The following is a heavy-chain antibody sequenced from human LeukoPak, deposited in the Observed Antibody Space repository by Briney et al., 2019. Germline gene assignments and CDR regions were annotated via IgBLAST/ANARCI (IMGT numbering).Heavy chain of an antibody. CDR1: GGSISSENW. J-gene: IGHJ4*02. V-gene: IGHV4-4*02. CDR3: PRERRRAVDS. CDR2: IYHRGGI. Sequence: SETLSLTCAVSGGSISSENWWTWVRQPPGKGLEWIGEIYHRGGINYNPSLKSRVTISLDKSKNQFSLKLFSVTAADTAFYYCPRERRRAVDSWGQGSLVTVSS.